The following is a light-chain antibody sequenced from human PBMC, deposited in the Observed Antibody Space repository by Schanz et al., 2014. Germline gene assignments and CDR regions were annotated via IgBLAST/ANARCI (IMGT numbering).Light chain of an antibody. J-gene: IGLJ2*01. V-gene: IGLV2-23*01. Sequence: QSALTHPASVSGSPGQSITISCTGTSSDVGGYNYVSWYQQHPGKAPKLMIYEGSKRPSGVSNRFSGSESGNTASLTISGLQAEDEAGYYCCSYAGSDSWVFGGGTKLTVL. CDR3: CSYAGSDSWV. CDR1: SSDVGGYNY. CDR2: EGS.